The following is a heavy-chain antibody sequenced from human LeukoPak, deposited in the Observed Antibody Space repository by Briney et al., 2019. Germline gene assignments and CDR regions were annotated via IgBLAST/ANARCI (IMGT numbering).Heavy chain of an antibody. Sequence: PGGSLRLSCAASGFTFSTYSMIWVRQAPGKGLEWVSGIFNSGDKTFYADSVKGRFTTSRDNSKNTLYLQMNSLRAEDTAVYYCAKDVVPDSGWDLDYWGQGTLVTVSS. CDR1: GFTFSTYS. V-gene: IGHV3-23*01. CDR2: IFNSGDKT. J-gene: IGHJ4*02. D-gene: IGHD6-19*01. CDR3: AKDVVPDSGWDLDY.